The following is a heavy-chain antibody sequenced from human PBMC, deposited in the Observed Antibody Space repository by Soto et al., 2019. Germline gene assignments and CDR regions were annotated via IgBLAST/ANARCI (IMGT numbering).Heavy chain of an antibody. V-gene: IGHV3-49*03. CDR2: IRSNTYGGTT. CDR3: TRAYNGHPPGAFDI. D-gene: IGHD2-8*01. CDR1: GFTFRDYT. Sequence: PGGSLRLSCAASGFTFRDYTLSWFRQAPGKGLEWVGFIRSNTYGGTTEYAASVEGRLTISRDDSKTIAYLQMNSLKTEDTAVYYCTRAYNGHPPGAFDIWGQGTMVTVSS. J-gene: IGHJ3*02.